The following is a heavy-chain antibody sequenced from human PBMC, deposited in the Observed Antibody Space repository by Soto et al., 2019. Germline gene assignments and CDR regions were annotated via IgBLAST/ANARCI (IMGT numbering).Heavy chain of an antibody. CDR3: TTDLVGATTDVPWFDP. V-gene: IGHV1-24*01. CDR1: VYTITELS. D-gene: IGHD1-26*01. Sequence: ASVTVSCKVSVYTITELSMHWVRGAPAKGLEWMGGFDPEDGETIYAQKFQGRVTMTEDTSTDTAYMELSSLRSEDTAVYYWTTDLVGATTDVPWFDPLGQGTLVTVSS. J-gene: IGHJ5*02. CDR2: FDPEDGET.